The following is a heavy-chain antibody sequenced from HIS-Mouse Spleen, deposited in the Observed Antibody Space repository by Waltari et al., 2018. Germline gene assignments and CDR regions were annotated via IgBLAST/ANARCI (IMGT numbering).Heavy chain of an antibody. CDR3: AREIPYSSSWYDWYFDL. CDR1: GGSISRSSYY. Sequence: QLQLQESGPGLVKPSETLSLTCTVSGGSISRSSYYWGWLRQPPGKGLEWIWSIYYSGSTYYNPSLKSRVTISVDTSKNQFSLKLSSVTAADTAVYYCAREIPYSSSWYDWYFDLWGRGTLVTVSS. D-gene: IGHD6-13*01. V-gene: IGHV4-39*07. CDR2: IYYSGST. J-gene: IGHJ2*01.